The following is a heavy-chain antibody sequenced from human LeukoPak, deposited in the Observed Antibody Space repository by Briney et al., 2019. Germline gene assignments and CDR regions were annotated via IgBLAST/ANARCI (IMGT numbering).Heavy chain of an antibody. CDR1: GFTLSSYA. D-gene: IGHD3-22*01. Sequence: GGSLRLSCAASGFTLSSYAMHWVRQAPGKGLEWVAVISYDGSNKYYADSVKGRFTISRDNSKNTLYLQMNSLRAEDTAVYYCAKDLLLYYYDSSGHPLGYWGQGTLVTVSS. J-gene: IGHJ4*02. CDR2: ISYDGSNK. V-gene: IGHV3-30*18. CDR3: AKDLLLYYYDSSGHPLGY.